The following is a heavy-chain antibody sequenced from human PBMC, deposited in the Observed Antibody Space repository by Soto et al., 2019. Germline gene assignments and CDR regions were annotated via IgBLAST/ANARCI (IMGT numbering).Heavy chain of an antibody. V-gene: IGHV3-72*01. J-gene: IGHJ4*01. Sequence: GCSLRLAFAASGFTFSVPFIDLACQAQGKGLEWVGRSRNKANIYTTEYAASVKGRFIMSRDDSKNSLYLQMNSLNAEDTAVYYCTTDSYSTMIEVRFDYWGHGTPVTVSS. CDR3: TTDSYSTMIEVRFDY. D-gene: IGHD3-22*01. CDR1: GFTFSVPF. CDR2: SRNKANIYTT.